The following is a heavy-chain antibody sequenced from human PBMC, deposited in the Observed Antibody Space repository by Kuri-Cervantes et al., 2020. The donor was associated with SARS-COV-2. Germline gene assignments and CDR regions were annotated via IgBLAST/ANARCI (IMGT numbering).Heavy chain of an antibody. CDR2: INHSGST. J-gene: IGHJ6*02. Sequence: ESLKISCAASGFTFDDYGMSWIRQPPGKGLEWIGEINHSGSTNYNPSLKSRVTISVDTSKNQFSLKLSSVTAADTAVYYCARGRDKRYSSGSYYYYGMGVWGQGTTVTVSS. D-gene: IGHD6-19*01. CDR1: GFTFDDYG. CDR3: ARGRDKRYSSGSYYYYGMGV. V-gene: IGHV4-34*01.